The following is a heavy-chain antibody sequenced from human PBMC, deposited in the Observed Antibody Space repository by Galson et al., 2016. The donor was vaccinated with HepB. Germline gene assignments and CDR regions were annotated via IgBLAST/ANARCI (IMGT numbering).Heavy chain of an antibody. CDR1: GFSLTTRGTS. D-gene: IGHD3-10*01. V-gene: IGHV2-70*01. CDR2: IDWDASK. J-gene: IGHJ4*02. CDR3: GRGAWFVAFYFDF. Sequence: PALVKPTQTLPLTCSFSGFSLTTRGTSVNWIRQHPGKALEWLALIDWDASKYYNTLLRTRLYISKDTSKNQVVLTMTNLDPVDTATNFCGRGAWFVAFYFDFWGQGALVTVSS.